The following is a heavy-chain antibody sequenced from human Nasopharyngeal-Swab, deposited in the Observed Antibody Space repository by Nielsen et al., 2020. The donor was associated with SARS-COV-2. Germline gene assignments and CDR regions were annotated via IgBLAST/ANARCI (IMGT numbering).Heavy chain of an antibody. V-gene: IGHV3-23*01. CDR2: INPAAET. J-gene: IGHJ6*02. D-gene: IGHD3-16*01. CDR1: GFTFNKFA. CDR3: AKDGVRLNGIDV. Sequence: GGSLRLSCGASGFTFNKFAMAWVRQAPGKGLEWVSTINPAAETFYADSARGRFTISRDNSKSTLYLQMNSLRAEDTAEYFCAKDGVRLNGIDVWGQGTTVTVSS.